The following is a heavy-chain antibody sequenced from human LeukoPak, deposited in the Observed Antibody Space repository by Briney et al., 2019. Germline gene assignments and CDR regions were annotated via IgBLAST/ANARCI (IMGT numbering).Heavy chain of an antibody. CDR1: GYSISSGYY. V-gene: IGHV4-38-2*02. D-gene: IGHD3-10*01. CDR2: IYHSGST. CDR3: ARPVREVIQIDP. Sequence: SETLSLTCTVSGYSISSGYYWGWIRQPPGKGLEWIGSIYHSGSTYYNPSLKSRVTISIDTSKNQFSLKLNTVTAADTAVYYCARPVREVIQIDPWGQGTLVTVPS. J-gene: IGHJ5*02.